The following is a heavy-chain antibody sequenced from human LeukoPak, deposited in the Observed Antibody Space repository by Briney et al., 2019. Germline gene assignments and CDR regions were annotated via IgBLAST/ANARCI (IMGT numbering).Heavy chain of an antibody. CDR1: GFTFSPYW. CDR2: INSDGGST. CDR3: ARDRGGAGFDY. J-gene: IGHJ4*02. Sequence: GGSLILSCAASGFTFSPYWMHWVRQAPGKGLVWVSRINSDGGSTNYADSVKGRFTISRDNAKNTLYLQMNSLRGEDSAVYYCARDRGGAGFDYWGQGTLVTVSS. V-gene: IGHV3-74*01. D-gene: IGHD3-16*01.